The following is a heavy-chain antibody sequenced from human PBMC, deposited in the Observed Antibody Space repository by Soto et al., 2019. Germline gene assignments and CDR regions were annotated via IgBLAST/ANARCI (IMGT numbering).Heavy chain of an antibody. J-gene: IGHJ4*02. CDR2: IDPSDSYT. V-gene: IGHV5-10-1*01. Sequence: QVPGKGLEWMGRIDPSDSYTNYSPSFQGHVTISADKSISTAYLQWSSLKASDTAMYYCARHLEQLVPNDYWGQGTLVTVSS. D-gene: IGHD6-6*01. CDR3: ARHLEQLVPNDY.